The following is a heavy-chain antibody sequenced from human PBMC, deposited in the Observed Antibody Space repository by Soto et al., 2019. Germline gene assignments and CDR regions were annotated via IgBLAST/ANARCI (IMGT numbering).Heavy chain of an antibody. CDR1: GGSISSGGYY. J-gene: IGHJ4*02. CDR3: ARSYYDSSGTHDY. CDR2: IYYSGST. V-gene: IGHV4-31*11. D-gene: IGHD3-22*01. Sequence: SETLSLTCAVSGGSISSGGYYWSWIRQHPGKGLEWIGYIYYSGSTYYNPSLKSRVTISVDTSKNQFSLKLSSVTAADTAVYYCARSYYDSSGTHDYWGQGTLVTSPQ.